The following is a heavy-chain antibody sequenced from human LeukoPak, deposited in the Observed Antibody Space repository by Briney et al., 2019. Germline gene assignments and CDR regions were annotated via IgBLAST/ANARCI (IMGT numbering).Heavy chain of an antibody. V-gene: IGHV1-69*13. D-gene: IGHD3-16*01. CDR1: GGTFSSYA. CDR3: ARDPLGYEGPFDI. J-gene: IGHJ3*02. CDR2: IIPTFGTA. Sequence: GASVKVSCKASGGTFSSYAISWVRQAPGQGLEGMGGIIPTFGTANYAQKFQGRVTITADESTSTAYMELSSLRSEDTAVYYCARDPLGYEGPFDIWGQGTMVTISS.